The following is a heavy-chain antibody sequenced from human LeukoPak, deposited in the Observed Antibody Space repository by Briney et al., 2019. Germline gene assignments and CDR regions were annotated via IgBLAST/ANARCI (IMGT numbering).Heavy chain of an antibody. D-gene: IGHD3-10*01. CDR1: GGSIRGYY. CDR2: IYNSGNT. Sequence: KPSETLSLTCTVSGGSIRGYYWSWIRQPPGKGLEWIGYIYNSGNTNYNPSLKSRVTISVDTSKNQFSLKLSSVTAADTAVYYCARSLWFGELSPGGLDYWGQGTLVTVSS. V-gene: IGHV4-59*01. J-gene: IGHJ4*02. CDR3: ARSLWFGELSPGGLDY.